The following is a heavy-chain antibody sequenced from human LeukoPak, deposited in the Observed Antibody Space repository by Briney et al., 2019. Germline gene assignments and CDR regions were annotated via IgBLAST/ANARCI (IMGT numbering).Heavy chain of an antibody. Sequence: SQTLSLTCSVSNDSISSGRYYWIWIRQPAGKGLGWIGRIYTSGSTNYNPSLKSRVIISVDTSKNQFSLSLSSVTAADTAVYYCARDRTGWLQADYWGPGTLVTVSS. CDR1: NDSISSGRYY. J-gene: IGHJ4*02. CDR3: ARDRTGWLQADY. CDR2: IYTSGST. V-gene: IGHV4-61*02. D-gene: IGHD5-24*01.